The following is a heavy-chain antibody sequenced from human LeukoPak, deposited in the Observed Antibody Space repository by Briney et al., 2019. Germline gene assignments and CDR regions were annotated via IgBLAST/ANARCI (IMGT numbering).Heavy chain of an antibody. CDR1: GFTFSSYA. D-gene: IGHD3-22*01. V-gene: IGHV3-53*01. J-gene: IGHJ3*02. CDR3: ARSMSLRENSSGYYTRDAFDI. Sequence: PGGSLRLSCAASGFTFSSYAMSWVRQAPGKGLEWVSVIYSGGSTYYADSVKGRFTISRDNSKNTLYLQMNSLRAEDTAVYYCARSMSLRENSSGYYTRDAFDIWGQGTMVTVSS. CDR2: IYSGGST.